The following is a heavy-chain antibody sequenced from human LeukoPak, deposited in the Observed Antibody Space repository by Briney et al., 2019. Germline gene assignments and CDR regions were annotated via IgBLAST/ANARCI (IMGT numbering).Heavy chain of an antibody. V-gene: IGHV3-21*01. D-gene: IGHD1-14*01. Sequence: PGGSLRLSCAASGFTFSSYSMNWVRQAPGKGLEWVSSISSSSSYIYYADSVKGRFTISRDNAKNSLYLQMNSLRAEDTAVYYCARVGDVTRYPWWFDPWGQGTLVTVSS. J-gene: IGHJ5*02. CDR2: ISSSSSYI. CDR1: GFTFSSYS. CDR3: ARVGDVTRYPWWFDP.